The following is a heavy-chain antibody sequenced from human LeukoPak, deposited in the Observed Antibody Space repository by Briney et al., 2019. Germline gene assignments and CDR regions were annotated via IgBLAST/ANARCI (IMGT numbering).Heavy chain of an antibody. CDR3: TSLTVITGFDYCDY. CDR1: GFTVSTNY. V-gene: IGHV3-53*01. Sequence: GGSLRLSCAASGFTVSTNYMTWVRQAPGKGLEWISVIYSDGSTYYADSVKGRFTISRDNSKNTLYLQMNSLRADGTAVYYCTSLTVITGFDYCDYWGQGTLVTVSS. CDR2: IYSDGST. D-gene: IGHD4-17*01. J-gene: IGHJ4*02.